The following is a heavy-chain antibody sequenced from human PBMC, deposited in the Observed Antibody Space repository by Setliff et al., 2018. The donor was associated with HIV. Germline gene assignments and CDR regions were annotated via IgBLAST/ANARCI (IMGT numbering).Heavy chain of an antibody. CDR3: AKDAVQANKRWDWFDP. CDR2: ISGGIGADT. Sequence: PGGSLRLSCAASGFTFDNYAMTWARQAPGKGLEWVSGISGGIGADTDYADSVKGRFTISRDSSKNTLYLQMNSLRAEDTAVYYCAKDAVQANKRWDWFDPWGQGVLVTVSS. J-gene: IGHJ5*02. V-gene: IGHV3-23*01. D-gene: IGHD6-19*01. CDR1: GFTFDNYA.